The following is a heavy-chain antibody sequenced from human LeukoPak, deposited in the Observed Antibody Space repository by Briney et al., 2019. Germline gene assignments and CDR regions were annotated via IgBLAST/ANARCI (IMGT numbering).Heavy chain of an antibody. CDR2: INHSGST. V-gene: IGHV4-34*01. CDR3: ARSLLDNWNDYYGMDV. J-gene: IGHJ6*02. CDR1: GGSFSGYY. D-gene: IGHD1-1*01. Sequence: PSETLSLTCAVYGGSFSGYYWSWIRQPPGKGLEWIGEINHSGSTNYNPSLKSRVTISVDTSKNQFSLKLSSVTAADTAVYYCARSLLDNWNDYYGMDVWGQGTTVTVSS.